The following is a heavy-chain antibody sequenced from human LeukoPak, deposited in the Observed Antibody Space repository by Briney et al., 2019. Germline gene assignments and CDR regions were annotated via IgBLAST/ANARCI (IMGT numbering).Heavy chain of an antibody. V-gene: IGHV4-4*07. CDR1: GGSISSYN. D-gene: IGHD6-13*01. CDR3: ARGHMAAAGRTGYYCDY. CDR2: IYTSGST. Sequence: SETLSLTCTVSGGSISSYNWSWSRQPAGKGLEWIGRIYTSGSTNYNPSLKSRVTMSVDTSKNQFSLKLSSVTAADTAVYYCARGHMAAAGRTGYYCDYWGQGTLVTVSS. J-gene: IGHJ4*02.